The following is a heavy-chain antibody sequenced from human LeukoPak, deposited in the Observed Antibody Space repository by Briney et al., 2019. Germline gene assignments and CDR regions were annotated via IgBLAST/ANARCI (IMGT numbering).Heavy chain of an antibody. D-gene: IGHD6-6*01. CDR3: ARSLWGSPRLIAARRAFDL. J-gene: IGHJ3*01. Sequence: SETLSLTCTVSGGSINGYYWNWIRQPPGKGLEWIGYIYYTGPTNYNPSLKSRVTISVDTSKDQFSLELTSVTAADTAVYYCARSLWGSPRLIAARRAFDLWGQGTLVTVSS. CDR1: GGSINGYY. CDR2: IYYTGPT. V-gene: IGHV4-59*01.